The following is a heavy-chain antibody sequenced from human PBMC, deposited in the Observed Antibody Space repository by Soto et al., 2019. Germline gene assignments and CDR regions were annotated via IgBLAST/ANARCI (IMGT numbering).Heavy chain of an antibody. Sequence: EAHLVESGGGLVQPGRSLRLSCVASGFTFDDYAIHWVRQAPGKGLEWVSGISWNGAATGYADSVKGRFTISRDNAKNSLYLQMSSLRTEDTAIYYCANLPLYGSGFDCWGQGTLVTVSS. D-gene: IGHD3-10*01. CDR1: GFTFDDYA. V-gene: IGHV3-9*01. CDR2: ISWNGAAT. CDR3: ANLPLYGSGFDC. J-gene: IGHJ4*02.